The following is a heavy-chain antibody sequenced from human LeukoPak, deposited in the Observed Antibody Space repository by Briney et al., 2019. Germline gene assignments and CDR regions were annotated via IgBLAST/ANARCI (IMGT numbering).Heavy chain of an antibody. CDR3: ARRAARRARQQIDY. CDR1: GYSFTSYW. Sequence: GESLKISCKGSGYSFTSYWIGWVRQMPGKGLEWMGIIYPGDSDTRYGPSFQGQVTISTDKSISTAYLQWSSLKASDTAMYYCARRAARRARQQIDYWGQGTLVTVSS. V-gene: IGHV5-51*01. J-gene: IGHJ4*02. D-gene: IGHD6-6*01. CDR2: IYPGDSDT.